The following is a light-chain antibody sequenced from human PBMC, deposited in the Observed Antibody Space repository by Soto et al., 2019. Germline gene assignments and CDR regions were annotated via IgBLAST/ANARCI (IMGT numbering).Light chain of an antibody. Sequence: DIPMTQSPSSLSASVGDRVTITCRASQSVSTYLNWYQQKPGKAPKLLISAASSLQSGVPSRFGGSGSGTDFTLSISSLQPEDFXTYYCQQSYXAPPHTFGGGTKVEIK. CDR2: AAS. CDR1: QSVSTY. J-gene: IGKJ4*01. V-gene: IGKV1-39*01. CDR3: QQSYXAPPHT.